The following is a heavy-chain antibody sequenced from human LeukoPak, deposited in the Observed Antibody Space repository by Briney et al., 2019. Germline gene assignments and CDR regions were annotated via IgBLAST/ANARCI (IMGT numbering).Heavy chain of an antibody. J-gene: IGHJ3*02. CDR2: ISYDGSNK. CDR1: GFTFSSYA. CDR3: ARSGIGRAHAFDI. V-gene: IGHV3-30-3*01. D-gene: IGHD1-14*01. Sequence: GGSLRLSCAASGFTFSSYAMHWVRQAPGKGLEWVAVISYDGSNKYYADSVEGRFTISRDNSKNTLYLQMNSLRAEDTAVYYCARSGIGRAHAFDIWGQGTMVTVSS.